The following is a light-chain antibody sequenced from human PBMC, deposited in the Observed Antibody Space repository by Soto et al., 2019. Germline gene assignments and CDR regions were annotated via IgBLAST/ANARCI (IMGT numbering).Light chain of an antibody. Sequence: QSALTQPASVSGSPGQSITISCTGTSSDVGRYGLVSWYQQHPDKAPKLMIYEVNKRPSGASNRFSGSKSGNTASLTISGLQTEDEADYYCCSYVGRGTFVFGTGTKLTVL. J-gene: IGLJ1*01. CDR3: CSYVGRGTFV. V-gene: IGLV2-23*02. CDR1: SSDVGRYGL. CDR2: EVN.